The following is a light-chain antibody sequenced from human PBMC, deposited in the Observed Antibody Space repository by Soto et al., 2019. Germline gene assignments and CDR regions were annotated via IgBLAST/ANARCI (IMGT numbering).Light chain of an antibody. CDR3: SSFTSRFTFV. V-gene: IGLV2-14*01. CDR1: RSDVGAYNY. Sequence: LTQPASVSGSPGQSIAISCTGTRSDVGAYNYVSWYQQHPGKAPKLMISEVTNRPSGVSDRFSGSKSGNTASLTISGLQAEDEADYYCSSFTSRFTFVFGTATKVPS. CDR2: EVT. J-gene: IGLJ1*01.